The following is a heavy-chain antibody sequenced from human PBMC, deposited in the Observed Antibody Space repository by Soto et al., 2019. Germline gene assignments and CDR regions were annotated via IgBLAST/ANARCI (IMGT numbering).Heavy chain of an antibody. CDR2: VSIGGST. J-gene: IGHJ4*02. D-gene: IGHD2-15*01. CDR1: GFTFSSYA. CDR3: AKRRGAGGHFDY. Sequence: GGSLRLSCAASGFTFSSYAMGCVRQGTGKGLEWVAVVSIGGSTHYADSVRGRFTISRDNSKNTLSLQMNSLTAEDTAVYFCAKRRGAGGHFDYLGQKALFTVSS. V-gene: IGHV3-23*01.